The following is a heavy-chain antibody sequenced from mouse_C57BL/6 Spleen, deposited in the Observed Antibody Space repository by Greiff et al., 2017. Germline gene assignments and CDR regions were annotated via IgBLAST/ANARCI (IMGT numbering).Heavy chain of an antibody. V-gene: IGHV1-80*01. D-gene: IGHD4-1*01. CDR3: ARRGLGRGVDY. CDR1: GYEFSSYW. J-gene: IGHJ2*01. CDR2: IYPGDGDT. Sequence: LAESWAELVKPGASVKISCKASGYEFSSYWMTWVKQRPGKGLEWIGQIYPGDGDTNYNGKFKGKATMTADKSSRTDYMQLSSLTSEDSAVYCCARRGLGRGVDYWGQGTTLTVSS.